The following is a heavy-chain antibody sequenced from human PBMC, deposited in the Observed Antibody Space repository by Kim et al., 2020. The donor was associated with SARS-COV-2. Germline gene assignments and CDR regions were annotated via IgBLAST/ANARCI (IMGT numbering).Heavy chain of an antibody. CDR2: INPNSGGT. CDR3: ARDRVVVAASARAKKNWFDP. V-gene: IGHV1-2*02. Sequence: ASVKVSCKASGYTFTGYYMHWVRQAPGQGLEWMGWINPNSGGTNYAQKFQGRVTMTRDTSISTAYMELSRLRSDDTAVYYCARDRVVVAASARAKKNWFDPWGQGTLVTVSS. J-gene: IGHJ5*02. D-gene: IGHD2-15*01. CDR1: GYTFTGYY.